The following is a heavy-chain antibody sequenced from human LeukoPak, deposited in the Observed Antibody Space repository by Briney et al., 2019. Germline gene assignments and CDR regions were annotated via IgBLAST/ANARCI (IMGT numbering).Heavy chain of an antibody. V-gene: IGHV3-48*01. Sequence: GGSLRLSCAASGFTFSSHTMNWVRQAPGEGLEWVSYVSSSGSTIYYADSVKGRFTISRDNAKSSLYLQVNSLRAEDTAVYYCARVRDVFNYFDFWGQGTLVTVSS. CDR2: VSSSGSTI. D-gene: IGHD5-24*01. J-gene: IGHJ4*02. CDR3: ARVRDVFNYFDF. CDR1: GFTFSSHT.